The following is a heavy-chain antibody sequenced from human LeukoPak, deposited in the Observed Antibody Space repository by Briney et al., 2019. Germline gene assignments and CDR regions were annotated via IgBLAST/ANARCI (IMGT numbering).Heavy chain of an antibody. D-gene: IGHD2-2*01. CDR2: ISGSGGST. CDR3: ARNQYCSSTSCYLPYYYYYYGMDV. J-gene: IGHJ6*02. Sequence: GGSLRLSCAASGFTFSSYAMSWVRQAPGKGLEWVSAISGSGGSTYYADSVKGRFTISRDNSKNTLYLQMNSLRAEDTAVYYCARNQYCSSTSCYLPYYYYYYGMDVWGQGTTVTVSS. CDR1: GFTFSSYA. V-gene: IGHV3-23*01.